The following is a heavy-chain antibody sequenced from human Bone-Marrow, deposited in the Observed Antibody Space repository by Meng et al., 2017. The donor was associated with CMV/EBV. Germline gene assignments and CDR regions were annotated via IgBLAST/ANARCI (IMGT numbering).Heavy chain of an antibody. CDR3: ARRGFWSGYPPDWYFDL. CDR1: FPFSSYC. D-gene: IGHD3-3*01. J-gene: IGHJ2*01. Sequence: FPFSSYCLNWVRQAPGKRLEWVSSISSISSYIYYADSVKGRFTISRDNAKNSLYLQMNSLRAEDTAVYYCARRGFWSGYPPDWYFDLWGRGTLVTVSS. V-gene: IGHV3-21*01. CDR2: ISSISSYI.